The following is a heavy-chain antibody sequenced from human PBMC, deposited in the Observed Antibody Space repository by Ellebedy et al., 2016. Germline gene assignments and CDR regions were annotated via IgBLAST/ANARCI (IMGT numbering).Heavy chain of an antibody. J-gene: IGHJ4*02. CDR2: IYYSGTT. CDR1: GGSISSGAYY. Sequence: LRLXXTVSGGSISSGAYYWSWIRQHPGKGLEWIGYIYYSGTTYYNPSLNSRVTISLDTSKNQFSLKLSSVTAADTAVYYCARRFPIAGYFDYWGQGTLVTVSS. V-gene: IGHV4-31*03. D-gene: IGHD6-13*01. CDR3: ARRFPIAGYFDY.